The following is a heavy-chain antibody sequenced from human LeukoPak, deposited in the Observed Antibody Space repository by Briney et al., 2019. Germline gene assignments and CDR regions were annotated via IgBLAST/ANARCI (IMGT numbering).Heavy chain of an antibody. Sequence: SETLSLTCTVSGGSISSSSYYWGWIRQPPGKGLEWIGSIYYSGSTYYNPSLKSRVTISVDTSKNQFSLKLSSVTAADTAVYYCARSIPESKFLEWLLRSKSSRWFDPWGQGTLVTVSS. CDR3: ARSIPESKFLEWLLRSKSSRWFDP. D-gene: IGHD3-3*01. CDR2: IYYSGST. V-gene: IGHV4-39*07. J-gene: IGHJ5*02. CDR1: GGSISSSSYY.